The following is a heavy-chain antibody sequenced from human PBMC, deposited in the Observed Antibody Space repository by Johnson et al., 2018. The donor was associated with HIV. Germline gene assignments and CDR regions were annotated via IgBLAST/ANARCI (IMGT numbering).Heavy chain of an antibody. J-gene: IGHJ3*01. D-gene: IGHD3-9*01. CDR3: AGDGRDLVTRGSFDV. CDR1: GFTFSDYY. Sequence: QVQLVESGGGLVKPGGSLRLSCAASGFTFSDYYMSWIRQAPGKGLEWVSYISSSGSTIYYADSVKGRFTISRDNAKNPLYLQMNSLRPEDTALYFLAGDGRDLVTRGSFDVWGQGTVVTVSS. V-gene: IGHV3-11*04. CDR2: ISSSGSTI.